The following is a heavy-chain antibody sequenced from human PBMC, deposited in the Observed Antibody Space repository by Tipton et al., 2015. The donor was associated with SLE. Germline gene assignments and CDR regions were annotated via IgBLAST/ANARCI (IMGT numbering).Heavy chain of an antibody. V-gene: IGHV4-34*01. CDR3: ASLYYDFWSGFLWFDP. Sequence: TLSLTCAVYGGSFSGYYWSWIRQPPGKGLEWIGEINHSGSINYNPSLKSRVTISVDTSKNQFSLKLSSVTAADTAVYYCASLYYDFWSGFLWFDPWGQGTLVTVSS. J-gene: IGHJ5*02. CDR2: INHSGSI. D-gene: IGHD3-3*01. CDR1: GGSFSGYY.